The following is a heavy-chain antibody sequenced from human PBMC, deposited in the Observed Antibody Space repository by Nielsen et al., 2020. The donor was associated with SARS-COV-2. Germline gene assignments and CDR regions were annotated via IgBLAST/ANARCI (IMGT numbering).Heavy chain of an antibody. CDR2: IYHRGST. CDR3: ARDCSCGLGSSPSYYFDY. D-gene: IGHD7-27*01. CDR1: GGPFRGYF. Sequence: SETLSLTCAVYGGPFRGYFWSWIRQPPGMGLEWIGEIYHRGSTNYSPSLKTRVTISVDKSKNQFSLELRSVTAADTAVYYCARDCSCGLGSSPSYYFDYWGQGTLVTVSS. V-gene: IGHV4-34*01. J-gene: IGHJ4*02.